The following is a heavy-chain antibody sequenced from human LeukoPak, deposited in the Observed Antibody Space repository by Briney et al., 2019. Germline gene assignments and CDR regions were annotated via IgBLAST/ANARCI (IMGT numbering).Heavy chain of an antibody. J-gene: IGHJ4*02. V-gene: IGHV4-38-2*01. CDR3: ARVGFGELYSPFDY. CDR2: IYHSGST. Sequence: SETLSLTCAVSGYSISSGYYWGWIRQPPGKGLEWFGSIYHSGSTYYTPSLKSRVTISVDTSKNQFSLKLSSVTAADTAVYYCARVGFGELYSPFDYWGQGTLVTVSS. CDR1: GYSISSGYY. D-gene: IGHD3-10*01.